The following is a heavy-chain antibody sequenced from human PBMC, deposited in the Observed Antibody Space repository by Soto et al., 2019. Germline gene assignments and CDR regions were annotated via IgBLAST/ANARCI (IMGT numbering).Heavy chain of an antibody. CDR3: ARGPRFSDWFDP. CDR2: IYSSGNT. V-gene: IGHV4-4*07. Sequence: SETLSLTCSVSGGTISGYYWTWIRQPAGKGLEWIGRIYSSGNTKYNPSLQSRVTMSLDTSNNQFSLRLTSVTAADTAVYYCARGPRFSDWFDPWGQGTLVTVSS. J-gene: IGHJ5*02. D-gene: IGHD3-3*01. CDR1: GGTISGYY.